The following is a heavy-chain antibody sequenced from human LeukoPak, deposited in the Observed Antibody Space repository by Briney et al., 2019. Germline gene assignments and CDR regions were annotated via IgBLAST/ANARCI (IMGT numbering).Heavy chain of an antibody. V-gene: IGHV3-23*01. D-gene: IGHD6-13*01. Sequence: GGSLRLPCAASGLTFTTYAMTWVRQAPGKGLEWVSVISGSGYTTFYADSVQGRFTISRDNSKNTLYLQMNSLRAEDTAVYYCAKEAAIAWTAGYFDSCGQGTLVTVSS. CDR1: GLTFTTYA. CDR2: ISGSGYTT. J-gene: IGHJ4*02. CDR3: AKEAAIAWTAGYFDS.